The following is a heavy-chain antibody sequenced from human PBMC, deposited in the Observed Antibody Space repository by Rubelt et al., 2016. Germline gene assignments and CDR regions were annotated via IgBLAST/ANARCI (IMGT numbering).Heavy chain of an antibody. CDR1: GGSFSGYY. CDR3: ARRGFWSGFFPY. Sequence: QVQLQQWGAGLLKPSETLSLTCAVYGGSFSGYYWSWIRQPPGKGLEWIGFIYYSGSTNYNPSLKSRVTISVDTSKNQFSLKLSSVTAADTAVYYCARRGFWSGFFPYWGQGTLVTVSS. CDR2: IYYSGST. J-gene: IGHJ4*02. D-gene: IGHD3-3*01. V-gene: IGHV4-34*01.